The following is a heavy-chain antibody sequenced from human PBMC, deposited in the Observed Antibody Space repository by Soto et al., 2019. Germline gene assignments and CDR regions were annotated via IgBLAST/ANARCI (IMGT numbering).Heavy chain of an antibody. Sequence: PSQTLSLTCAISGDSVSSNSAAWNWIRQSPSRGLEWLGRTYYRSKWFNEYAVSVESRITINPDTSKNHFSLQMDSLRAEDTGMYYCARGIRNYYGADVWGQGTTVTVSS. CDR3: ARGIRNYYGADV. CDR1: GDSVSSNSAA. J-gene: IGHJ6*02. V-gene: IGHV6-1*01. CDR2: TYYRSKWFN. D-gene: IGHD2-21*01.